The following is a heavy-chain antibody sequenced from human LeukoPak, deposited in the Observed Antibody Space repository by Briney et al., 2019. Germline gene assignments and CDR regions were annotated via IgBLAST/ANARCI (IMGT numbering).Heavy chain of an antibody. V-gene: IGHV3-20*04. Sequence: SGGSLRLSCAASGFTFDDYGMSWVRQAPGKGLEWVSGINWNGGSTGYADSVKGRFTISRDNAKNSLYLQMNSLRAEDTAVYYCAKRIQSAMAMGYWGQGTLVTVSS. J-gene: IGHJ4*02. CDR1: GFTFDDYG. CDR3: AKRIQSAMAMGY. D-gene: IGHD5-18*01. CDR2: INWNGGST.